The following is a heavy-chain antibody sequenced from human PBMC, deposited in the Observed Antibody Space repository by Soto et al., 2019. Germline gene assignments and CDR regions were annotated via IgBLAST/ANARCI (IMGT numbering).Heavy chain of an antibody. CDR2: INYSGST. CDR3: ARECYDFWTRWFDP. D-gene: IGHD3-3*01. J-gene: IGHJ5*02. V-gene: IGHV4-39*07. CDR1: GGSFSSSTHY. Sequence: SETLSLTCTVSGGSFSSSTHYWVWIRQPPGKGLEWIGTINYSGSTYYNPSLKSRVTISVDTSKNQFSLKLSSVTAADTAVYYCARECYDFWTRWFDPWGQGTLVTVSS.